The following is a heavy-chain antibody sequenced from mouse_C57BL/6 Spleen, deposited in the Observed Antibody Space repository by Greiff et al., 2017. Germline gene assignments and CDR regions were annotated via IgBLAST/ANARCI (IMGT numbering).Heavy chain of an antibody. J-gene: IGHJ4*01. CDR2: IWGGGST. D-gene: IGHD2-5*01. V-gene: IGHV2-2*01. CDR1: GFSLTSYG. CDR3: ARNSHYSNYPLTDAMDY. Sequence: VQGVESGPGLVQPSQSLSITCTVSGFSLTSYGVHWVRQSPGKGLEWLGVIWGGGSTDYNAAFISRLSISKDNSKSQVFFKMNSLQADDTAIYYCARNSHYSNYPLTDAMDYWGQGTSVTVSS.